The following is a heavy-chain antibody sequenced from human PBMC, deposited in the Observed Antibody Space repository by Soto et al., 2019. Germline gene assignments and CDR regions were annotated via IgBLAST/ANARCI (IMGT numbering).Heavy chain of an antibody. V-gene: IGHV3-66*01. CDR1: GFTVSSNY. J-gene: IGHJ4*02. CDR2: IYSGGST. Sequence: EVQLVESGGGLVQPGGSLRLSCAVSGFTVSSNYMSWVRQAPGKGLEWVSVIYSGGSTYYADSMKGRFTISRDNSKNTLYLQMNSLRAEDTAVYYCARATYYYASGSYRFDYWGQGTLVTVSS. D-gene: IGHD3-10*01. CDR3: ARATYYYASGSYRFDY.